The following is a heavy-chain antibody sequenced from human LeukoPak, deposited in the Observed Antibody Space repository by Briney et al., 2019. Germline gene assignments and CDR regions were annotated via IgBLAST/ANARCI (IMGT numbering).Heavy chain of an antibody. D-gene: IGHD6-13*01. CDR2: IYSGGST. CDR3: ARVVRMAAGMNYYLDY. CDR1: GFTFSSYA. V-gene: IGHV3-53*01. Sequence: PGGSLRLSCAASGFTFSSYAMSWVRQAPGKGLEWVSAIYSGGSTSYADSVKGRFTISRDSSKNTLYFQMNNLRAEDTAVYYCARVVRMAAGMNYYLDYWGQGTLVTVSS. J-gene: IGHJ4*02.